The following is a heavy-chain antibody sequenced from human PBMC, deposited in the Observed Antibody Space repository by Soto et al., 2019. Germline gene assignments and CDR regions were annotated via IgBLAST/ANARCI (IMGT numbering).Heavy chain of an antibody. D-gene: IGHD2-15*01. CDR1: GGSISSGGYY. Sequence: QVQLQESGPGLVKPSQTLSLTCTVSGGSISSGGYYWSWIRQHPGKGLEWIGYIYYSGSTYYNPSHTSRVTISVDTSKNQFSLKLSSVTAADTAVYYCAGGYCSGGSCYGTYYYYGMDVWGQGTTVTVSS. CDR3: AGGYCSGGSCYGTYYYYGMDV. V-gene: IGHV4-31*03. CDR2: IYYSGST. J-gene: IGHJ6*02.